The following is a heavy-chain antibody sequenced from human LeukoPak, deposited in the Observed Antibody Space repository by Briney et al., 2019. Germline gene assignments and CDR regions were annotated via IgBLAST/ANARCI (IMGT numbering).Heavy chain of an antibody. V-gene: IGHV1-2*02. J-gene: IGHJ4*02. CDR1: GYTFNDYY. D-gene: IGHD6-13*01. CDR2: VNPKTGRT. Sequence: ASVKVSCKASGYTFNDYYIHWVRQAPGLGLEWMGWVNPKTGRTKYAQKLQARVTMTSGTSIVTAYMELSSLTSDDTATYYCARGILQQQLVANWGQGTLVTVSS. CDR3: ARGILQQQLVAN.